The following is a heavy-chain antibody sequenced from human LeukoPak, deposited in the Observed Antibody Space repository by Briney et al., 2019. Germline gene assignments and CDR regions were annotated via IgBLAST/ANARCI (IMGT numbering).Heavy chain of an antibody. CDR2: ISGSGGST. CDR1: GFTFSSYA. J-gene: IGHJ5*02. D-gene: IGHD5-18*01. V-gene: IGHV3-23*01. CDR3: AKDLVEVDTASFDP. Sequence: TGGSLRLSCAASGFTFSSYAMSWVRQAPGKGLEWVSAISGSGGSTYYADSVKGRFTISRDNSKNTLYLQMNSLRAEDTAVYYCAKDLVEVDTASFDPWGQGTLVTVSS.